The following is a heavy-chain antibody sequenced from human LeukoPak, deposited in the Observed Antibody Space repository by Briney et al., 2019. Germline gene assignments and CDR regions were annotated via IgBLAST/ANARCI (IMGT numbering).Heavy chain of an antibody. V-gene: IGHV1-46*01. CDR1: GYTFTSYY. Sequence: ASVKVSCKASGYTFTSYYMHWVRQAPGQGLEWMGIINPSGGSTSYAQKFQGRVTITADESTSTAYMELSSLRSEDTAVYYCASLTVPDFDYWGQGTLVTVSS. J-gene: IGHJ4*02. CDR3: ASLTVPDFDY. CDR2: INPSGGST. D-gene: IGHD4-17*01.